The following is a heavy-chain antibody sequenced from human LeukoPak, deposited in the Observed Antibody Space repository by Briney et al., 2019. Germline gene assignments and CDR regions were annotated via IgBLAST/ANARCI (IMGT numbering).Heavy chain of an antibody. CDR2: IYYSGTT. V-gene: IGHV4-59*01. CDR1: GGSISSYY. Sequence: PSETLSLTCTVSGGSISSYYWSWIRQPPGKGLEWIGYIYYSGTTNYNPSLKSRVTISVDTSKNQFSLKLSSVTAADTAVYYCARVSDYDSSGYAPWGQGTLVTVSS. CDR3: ARVSDYDSSGYAP. D-gene: IGHD3-22*01. J-gene: IGHJ5*02.